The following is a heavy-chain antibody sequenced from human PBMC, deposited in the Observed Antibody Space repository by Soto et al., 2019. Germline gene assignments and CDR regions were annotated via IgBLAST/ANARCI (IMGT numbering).Heavy chain of an antibody. CDR1: GFTFSNYT. V-gene: IGHV3-23*01. CDR3: AKDQSNLGWFDP. D-gene: IGHD4-4*01. J-gene: IGHJ5*02. Sequence: PGGSLRLSCAASGFTFSNYTMHWVRQTPGKGLEWVSSISGSGEDTYYGDTGKGRFTISRDNLKNVLFLQMDSLRAEDTAIYFCAKDQSNLGWFDPWGQGTLVTVSS. CDR2: ISGSGEDT.